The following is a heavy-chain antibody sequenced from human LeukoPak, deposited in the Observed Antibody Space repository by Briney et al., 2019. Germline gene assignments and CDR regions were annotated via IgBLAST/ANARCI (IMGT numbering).Heavy chain of an antibody. V-gene: IGHV1-69*04. CDR1: GGTFSSYA. Sequence: SVKVSCKASGGTFSSYAINWVRQAPGQGLEWMGRIIPILGIANYAQRFQGRVTITADKSTSTAYMELSSLRSEDTAVYYCARPGFSSGGLDHWGQGTLVTVSS. CDR2: IIPILGIA. CDR3: ARPGFSSGGLDH. J-gene: IGHJ4*02. D-gene: IGHD6-19*01.